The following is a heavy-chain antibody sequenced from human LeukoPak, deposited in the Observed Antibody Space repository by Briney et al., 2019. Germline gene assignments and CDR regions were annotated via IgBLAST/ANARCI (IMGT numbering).Heavy chain of an antibody. V-gene: IGHV4-59*01. CDR3: AREGRQQQTFDY. D-gene: IGHD6-13*01. J-gene: IGHJ4*02. CDR2: IYYSGST. CDR1: GGSISSYY. Sequence: MASETLSLTCTVSGGSISSYYWSWIRQPPGKGLEWIGYIYYSGSTNYNPSLKSRVTISVDTSKNQFSLKLSSVTAADTAVYYCAREGRQQQTFDYWGQGTLVTVSS.